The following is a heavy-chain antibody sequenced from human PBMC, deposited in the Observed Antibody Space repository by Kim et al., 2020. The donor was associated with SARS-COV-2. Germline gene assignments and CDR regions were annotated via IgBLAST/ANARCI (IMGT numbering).Heavy chain of an antibody. V-gene: IGHV3-30*04. J-gene: IGHJ6*02. D-gene: IGHD5-12*01. Sequence: GGSLRLSCAASGFTFSSYAMHWVRQAPGKGLEWVAVISYDGSNKYYADSVKGRFTISRDNSKNTLYLQMNSLRAGDTAVYYCARDSVAEDIVATIGHYYYYYGMDVWGQGTTVTVSS. CDR1: GFTFSSYA. CDR3: ARDSVAEDIVATIGHYYYYYGMDV. CDR2: ISYDGSNK.